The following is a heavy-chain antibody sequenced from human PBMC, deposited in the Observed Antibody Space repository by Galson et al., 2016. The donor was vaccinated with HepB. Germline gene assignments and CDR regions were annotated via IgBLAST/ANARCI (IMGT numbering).Heavy chain of an antibody. V-gene: IGHV1-3*01. Sequence: SVKVSCKASGYTFTSRSMHWVRQAPGQRLEWMGWFNVGDGNTKYSQKFQGRVTITRDTSASTAYMDLSSLTSEDTAVYYCARDRNWFDPWGQGTLVTVSS. CDR2: FNVGDGNT. CDR3: ARDRNWFDP. CDR1: GYTFTSRS. J-gene: IGHJ5*02.